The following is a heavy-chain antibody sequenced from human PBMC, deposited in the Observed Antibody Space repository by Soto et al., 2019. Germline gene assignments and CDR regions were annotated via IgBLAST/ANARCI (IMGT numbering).Heavy chain of an antibody. CDR3: VGGGLSYFDH. CDR2: ITGGGAT. V-gene: IGHV3-48*03. Sequence: GGSLRLSCVASGFPFNDFEMNWIRQAPGKGLEWISYITGGGATYYADSVKGRFTISRDNAKNSLFLQMNSVGVGDTAVYYCVGGGLSYFDHWGRGTLVTVSS. D-gene: IGHD3-16*01. J-gene: IGHJ4*02. CDR1: GFPFNDFE.